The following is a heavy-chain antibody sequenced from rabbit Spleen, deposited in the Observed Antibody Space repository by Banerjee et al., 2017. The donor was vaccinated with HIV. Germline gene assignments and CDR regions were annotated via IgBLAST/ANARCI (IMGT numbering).Heavy chain of an antibody. CDR2: IYSGSSGGT. J-gene: IGHJ6*01. D-gene: IGHD8-1*01. V-gene: IGHV1S45*01. CDR1: GFDFSRGYD. CDR3: ARDTGSSFSTYGMDL. Sequence: QEQLVESGGGLVKPGASLTLTCKASGFDFSRGYDMCWVRQAPGKGLEWIGCIYSGSSGGTYTASWAKGRFTCSKTSSTTVTLQMTSLTAADTATYFCARDTGSSFSTYGMDLWGPGTLVTVS.